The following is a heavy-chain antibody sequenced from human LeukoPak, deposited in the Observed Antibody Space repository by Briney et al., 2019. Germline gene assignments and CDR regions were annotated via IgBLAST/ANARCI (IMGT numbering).Heavy chain of an antibody. V-gene: IGHV3-23*01. CDR3: AKDGGLWVSAHWGDS. CDR1: GFTFSSYT. CDR2: ITTSDGNT. Sequence: GGSLRLSCAASGFTFSSYTMSWVRQAPGKGLEWVSTITTSDGNTYYADSVKGRFTVSRDNSKNTLFLRMNSLRAEDTAVYYCAKDGGLWVSAHWGDSWGRGTLVSVSS. J-gene: IGHJ4*02. D-gene: IGHD7-27*01.